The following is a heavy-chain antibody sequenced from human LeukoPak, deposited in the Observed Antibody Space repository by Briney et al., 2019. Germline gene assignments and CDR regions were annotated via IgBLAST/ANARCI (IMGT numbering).Heavy chain of an antibody. CDR2: INAGNGNT. CDR1: GYTFTSYA. D-gene: IGHD5-18*01. J-gene: IGHJ1*01. V-gene: IGHV1-3*01. Sequence: ASVKVSCKASGYTFTSYAMHWVRQAPGQRLEWMGWINAGNGNTKYSQKFQGRVTITRDKSTSTAYMELSSLRSEDTAVYYCARVVSYGPSEYFQHWGQGTLVTVSS. CDR3: ARVVSYGPSEYFQH.